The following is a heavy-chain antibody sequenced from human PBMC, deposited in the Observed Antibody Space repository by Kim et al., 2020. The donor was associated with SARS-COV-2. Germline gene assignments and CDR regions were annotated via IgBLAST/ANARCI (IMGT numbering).Heavy chain of an antibody. CDR1: GYSFTSYW. V-gene: IGHV5-10-1*01. J-gene: IGHJ4*02. D-gene: IGHD6-13*01. CDR2: IDPSDSYT. CDR3: ARHPRFYSSSWYRDY. Sequence: GESLKISCKGSGYSFTSYWISWVRQMPGKGLEWMGRIDPSDSYTNYSPSFQGHVTISADKSISTAYLQWSSLKASDTAMYYCARHPRFYSSSWYRDYWGQGTLVTVSS.